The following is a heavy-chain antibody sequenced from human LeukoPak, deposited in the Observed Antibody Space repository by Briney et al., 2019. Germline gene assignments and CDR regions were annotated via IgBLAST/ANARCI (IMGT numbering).Heavy chain of an antibody. Sequence: GGSLRLSCAAAGFDFSSHSMNWVRQAPGKGLEWVSYISSSGNFISYADSVRGRFTISRDIAKNSLFLQMNSLRAEDTAVYYCAKGRVKVTMVRGVIIHPTDNYYYYGMDVWGQGTTVTVSS. V-gene: IGHV3-48*01. D-gene: IGHD3-10*01. CDR1: GFDFSSHS. J-gene: IGHJ6*02. CDR2: ISSSGNFI. CDR3: AKGRVKVTMVRGVIIHPTDNYYYYGMDV.